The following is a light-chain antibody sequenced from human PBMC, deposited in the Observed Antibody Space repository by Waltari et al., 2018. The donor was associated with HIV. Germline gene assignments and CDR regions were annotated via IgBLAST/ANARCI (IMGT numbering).Light chain of an antibody. CDR2: GAS. J-gene: IGKJ4*01. V-gene: IGKV3-20*01. CDR3: HQYGHTPLT. Sequence: VLTQSPGTLSLSQGERATLSCRASQSVNRNYLAWYQQKPGQAPRLLIYGASSRATGIPDRFSGSGSAADFTLTISRLEPEDFAVYFCHQYGHTPLTFGGGTKVEIK. CDR1: QSVNRNY.